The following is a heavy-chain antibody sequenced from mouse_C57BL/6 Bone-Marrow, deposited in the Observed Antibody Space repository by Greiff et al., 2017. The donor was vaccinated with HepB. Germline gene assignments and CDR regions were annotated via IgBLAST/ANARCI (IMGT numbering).Heavy chain of an antibody. CDR2: IWWDDDK. Sequence: QVTLKESGPGILQPSQTLSLTCSFSGFSLSTSGMGVGRIRQPSGKGLEWMAHIWWDDDKYYNPALKSRIIISKDTSKNQVFLKSANVDTDDTATYYCARRWAMDYWDQGTSVTVSS. J-gene: IGHJ4*01. V-gene: IGHV8-8*01. CDR1: GFSLSTSGMG. D-gene: IGHD2-3*01. CDR3: ARRWAMDY.